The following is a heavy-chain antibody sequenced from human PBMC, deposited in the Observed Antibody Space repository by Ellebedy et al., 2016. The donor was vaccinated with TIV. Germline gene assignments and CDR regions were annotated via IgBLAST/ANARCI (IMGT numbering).Heavy chain of an antibody. D-gene: IGHD4-11*01. V-gene: IGHV4-34*01. CDR3: ARWTTMDV. CDR1: GGSISSYY. J-gene: IGHJ6*04. CDR2: INHSGST. Sequence: SETLSLTXTVSGGSISSYYWSWIRQPPGKGLEWIGEINHSGSTNYNPSLKSRVTISVDTSKNQFSLKLSSVTAADTAVYYCARWTTMDVWGKGTTVTVSS.